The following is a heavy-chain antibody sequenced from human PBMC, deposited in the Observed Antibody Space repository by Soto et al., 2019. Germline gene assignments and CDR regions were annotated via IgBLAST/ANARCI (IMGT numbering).Heavy chain of an antibody. CDR1: GGSISSRGYY. CDR2: IYYSGST. CDR3: ATSNWFDP. J-gene: IGHJ5*02. Sequence: QLQLQESGPGLVKPSETLSLTCTVSGGSISSRGYYWGWIRQPPGKGLEWIGTIYYSGSTYYNPSLQSRVTISVDTSTNQFSLKLSSVTAADPAVYYCATSNWFDPWGQGTLVTVSS. V-gene: IGHV4-39*01.